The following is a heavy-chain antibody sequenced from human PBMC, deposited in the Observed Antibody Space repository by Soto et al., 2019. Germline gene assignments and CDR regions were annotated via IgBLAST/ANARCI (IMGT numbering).Heavy chain of an antibody. CDR2: MYYNGNT. J-gene: IGHJ4*02. V-gene: IGHV4-59*08. CDR3: ARHSHRGGDYDY. CDR1: GASITNYY. Sequence: SETLSLTCTVSGASITNYYWSWIRQPPGKGLEWIGYMYYNGNTNYNPSLKSRVTISIDPSKNQFSLKVNSVTAADTAVYFCARHSHRGGDYDYWGQGTLVTVSS. D-gene: IGHD4-17*01.